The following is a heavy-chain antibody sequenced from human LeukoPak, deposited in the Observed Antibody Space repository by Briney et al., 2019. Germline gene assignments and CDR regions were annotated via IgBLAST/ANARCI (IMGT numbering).Heavy chain of an antibody. Sequence: GGSLRLSCAASGFTFSSYEMNWVRQAPGKGLEWVSYISSSGSTIYYADSVKGRFTISRDNAKHSLYLQMNSLRAEDTAVYYCARDKTMVRGVLMGGAFDIWGQGTMVTVSS. J-gene: IGHJ3*02. D-gene: IGHD3-10*01. CDR3: ARDKTMVRGVLMGGAFDI. CDR2: ISSSGSTI. CDR1: GFTFSSYE. V-gene: IGHV3-48*03.